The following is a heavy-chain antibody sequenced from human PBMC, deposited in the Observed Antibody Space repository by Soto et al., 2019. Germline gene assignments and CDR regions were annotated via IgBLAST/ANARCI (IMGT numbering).Heavy chain of an antibody. Sequence: GESLKISCEGSGYTFANHWIGWVRQMPGKGLEWMGIIYPGDSDTTYSPSFQGQVTISADKSISTAYLQWSSLRSSDTAMYYCARSFDSAILDALDIWGQGTMVTVSS. J-gene: IGHJ3*02. D-gene: IGHD2-21*01. V-gene: IGHV5-51*01. CDR1: GYTFANHW. CDR2: IYPGDSDT. CDR3: ARSFDSAILDALDI.